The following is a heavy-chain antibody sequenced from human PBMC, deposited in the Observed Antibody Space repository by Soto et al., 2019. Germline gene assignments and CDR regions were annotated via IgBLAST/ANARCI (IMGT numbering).Heavy chain of an antibody. D-gene: IGHD1-7*01. CDR3: AREPYNWNYGLGY. V-gene: IGHV4-30-4*01. Sequence: SETLSLTCAVSGGSISSGDYYWSWIRQSPGKGLEWIGYIYYSGSTYYNPSLKSRITISVDTSKNQFSLKLSSVTAADTAVYYCAREPYNWNYGLGYWGQGTLVTVSS. J-gene: IGHJ4*02. CDR1: GGSISSGDYY. CDR2: IYYSGST.